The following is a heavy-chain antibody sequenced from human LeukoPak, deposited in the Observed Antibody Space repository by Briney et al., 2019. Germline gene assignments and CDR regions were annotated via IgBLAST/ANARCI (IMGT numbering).Heavy chain of an antibody. D-gene: IGHD2-2*01. V-gene: IGHV3-30*02. Sequence: GGSLRLSCAASGFTFSSYGMEWVRQAPGKGLEWVAYIRDDGSKNNYADSVKGRFTISRDNSKNTLYLQMSSLRAEDTAVYYCAKVVTGYCSTTSCPFDSWGQGTLVTVSS. CDR3: AKVVTGYCSTTSCPFDS. CDR1: GFTFSSYG. J-gene: IGHJ4*02. CDR2: IRDDGSKN.